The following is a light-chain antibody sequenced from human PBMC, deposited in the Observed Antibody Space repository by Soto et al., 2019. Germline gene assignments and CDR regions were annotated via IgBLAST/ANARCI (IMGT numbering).Light chain of an antibody. CDR2: DNN. J-gene: IGLJ3*02. Sequence: QSVLTQPPSVSAAPGQKVTISCSGSSSNIGNNSVSWYQQLPGTAPKLLIYDNNKRPSGIPDRFSGSKSGTSATLGITGLQTGDGADYYCGTWDSSLSAKVFGGGTQLTVL. V-gene: IGLV1-51*01. CDR3: GTWDSSLSAKV. CDR1: SSNIGNNS.